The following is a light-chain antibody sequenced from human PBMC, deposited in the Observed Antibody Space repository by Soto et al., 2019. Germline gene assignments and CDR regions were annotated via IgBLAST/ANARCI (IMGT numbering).Light chain of an antibody. CDR2: GAS. CDR3: QNYNSWPLWT. CDR1: QSVSSN. V-gene: IGKV3-15*01. J-gene: IGKJ1*01. Sequence: EIVMRQSPATLSVSPGERATLSCRASQSVSSNLAWYQQKPGQAPRLLIYGASTRATGIPARFSGSGSGTQFTLSISSLQSEDFAVYYCQNYNSWPLWTFGQGTKVDIK.